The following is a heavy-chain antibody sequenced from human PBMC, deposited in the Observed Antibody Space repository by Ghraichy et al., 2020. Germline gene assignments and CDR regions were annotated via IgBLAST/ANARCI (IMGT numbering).Heavy chain of an antibody. Sequence: SETLSLTCTVSGGSIRSTNDYWAWIRQPPGKGLEWIGSVHYSKTTYYNPSLRSRVTISADTSKNYFSLKVTSMTAADTAVYYCARHSVSRFLNWFDPWGQGTLVIVSS. V-gene: IGHV4-39*02. J-gene: IGHJ5*02. CDR1: GGSIRSTNDY. CDR2: VHYSKTT. D-gene: IGHD3-3*01. CDR3: ARHSVSRFLNWFDP.